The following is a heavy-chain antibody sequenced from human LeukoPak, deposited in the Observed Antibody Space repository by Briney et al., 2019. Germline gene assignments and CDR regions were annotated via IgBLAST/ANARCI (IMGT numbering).Heavy chain of an antibody. J-gene: IGHJ4*02. CDR3: ARDRGITMIVVGLFDY. D-gene: IGHD3-22*01. Sequence: GASVKVSCKASGYTFTNYGISWVRQAPGQGLEWMGWMSAYNGNTNYAQKLQGRVTMTTDTSTSTAYMELRSLRSDDTAVYYCARDRGITMIVVGLFDYWGQGTLVTVSS. V-gene: IGHV1-18*01. CDR2: MSAYNGNT. CDR1: GYTFTNYG.